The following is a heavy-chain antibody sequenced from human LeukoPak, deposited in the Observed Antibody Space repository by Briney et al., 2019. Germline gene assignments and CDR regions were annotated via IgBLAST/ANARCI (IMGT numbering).Heavy chain of an antibody. CDR3: ARVRLWFGEMTGVDY. D-gene: IGHD3-10*01. CDR2: IYYSGST. V-gene: IGHV4-59*01. Sequence: SETLSLTCTVSGGSISSYYWSWIRQPPGKGLEWIGYIYYSGSTNYNPSLKSRVTISVDTSKNQFSLKLSSVTAADTAVYYCARVRLWFGEMTGVDYWGQGTLVTVSS. CDR1: GGSISSYY. J-gene: IGHJ4*02.